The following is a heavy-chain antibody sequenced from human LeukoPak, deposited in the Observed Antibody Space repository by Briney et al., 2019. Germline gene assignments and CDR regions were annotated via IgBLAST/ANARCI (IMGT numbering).Heavy chain of an antibody. D-gene: IGHD3-22*01. CDR3: AKDAVVITSGAFDI. V-gene: IGHV3-9*01. Sequence: GGSLRLSCAASGFTFDDYAMHWVRQAPGKGLGWGSGSSWNSGSIGYADSVKGRFTICRDNAKNSLYLQMNSLRAEDTALYYCAKDAVVITSGAFDIWGQGTMVTVSS. CDR2: SSWNSGSI. CDR1: GFTFDDYA. J-gene: IGHJ3*02.